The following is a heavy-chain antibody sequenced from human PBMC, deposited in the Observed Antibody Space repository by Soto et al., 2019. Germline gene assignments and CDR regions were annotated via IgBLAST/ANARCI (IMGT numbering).Heavy chain of an antibody. V-gene: IGHV4-31*03. CDR3: ARGRGGYDFGSGQYYYYYYGRDV. Sequence: PSETLSLTCTVSGGSISSGGYYWSWIRQHPGKGLEWIGYIYYSGSTYYNPSLKSRVTISVDTSKNQFSLKLSSVTAADTAVYYCARGRGGYDFGSGQYYYYYYGRDVWGQGTTVTVSS. CDR1: GGSISSGGYY. D-gene: IGHD3-3*01. CDR2: IYYSGST. J-gene: IGHJ6*02.